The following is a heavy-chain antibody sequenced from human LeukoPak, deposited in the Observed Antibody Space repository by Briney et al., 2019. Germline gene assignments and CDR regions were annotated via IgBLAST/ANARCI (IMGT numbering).Heavy chain of an antibody. CDR2: IYYSGST. D-gene: IGHD3-16*02. V-gene: IGHV4-59*01. CDR1: GGSISSYY. J-gene: IGHJ4*02. CDR3: ARVEMGAIVY. Sequence: SETLSLTCTVSGGSISSYYWSWIRQPPGKGLEWIGYIYYSGSTNYNPSLKSRVTISVDTSKNQFSLKLSSVTAADTAVYYCARVEMGAIVYWGQGTLVTVSS.